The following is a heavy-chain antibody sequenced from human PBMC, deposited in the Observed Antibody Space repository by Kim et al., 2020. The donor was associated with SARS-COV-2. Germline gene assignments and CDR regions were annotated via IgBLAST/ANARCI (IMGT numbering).Heavy chain of an antibody. CDR3: AKDRARRITMIVVGDFDY. CDR2: ISGSGGST. Sequence: GGSLRLSCEASGFTFSSYAMSWVRQAPGKGLEWVSAISGSGGSTYYADSVKGRFTISRDNSKNTLYLQMNSLRAEDTAVYYCAKDRARRITMIVVGDFDYWGQGTLVTVSS. CDR1: GFTFSSYA. J-gene: IGHJ4*02. V-gene: IGHV3-23*01. D-gene: IGHD3-22*01.